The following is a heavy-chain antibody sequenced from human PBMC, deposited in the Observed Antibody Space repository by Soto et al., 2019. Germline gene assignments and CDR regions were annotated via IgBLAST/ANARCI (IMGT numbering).Heavy chain of an antibody. CDR1: GFTFSSYG. D-gene: IGHD1-26*01. J-gene: IGHJ4*02. Sequence: QVPLVQSGAEVKEPGASVRLSCKAFGFTFSSYGIHWVRQAPGQGLEWMGWINAGNGDTYYAQTFQGRVAMSTNSSASTDYMELRSLRSEATGVYYCASFLTGRYYQLHYWGQGSLVTVSS. V-gene: IGHV1-3*01. CDR2: INAGNGDT. CDR3: ASFLTGRYYQLHY.